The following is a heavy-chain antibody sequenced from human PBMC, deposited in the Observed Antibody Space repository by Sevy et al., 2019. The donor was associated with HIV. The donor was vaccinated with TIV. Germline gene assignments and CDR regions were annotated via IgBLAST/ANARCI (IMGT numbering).Heavy chain of an antibody. CDR2: IYHRGGT. Sequence: SETLSLTCTVSGGSISDFYWSWIRQPPGKGLEWLGYIYHRGGTNYKPSLASRVTISVDTSKNQFSLNLSSVTAADTALYYCARAGGAKDYGMDVWGQGTTVTVSS. D-gene: IGHD3-10*01. CDR1: GGSISDFY. V-gene: IGHV4-59*01. CDR3: ARAGGAKDYGMDV. J-gene: IGHJ6*02.